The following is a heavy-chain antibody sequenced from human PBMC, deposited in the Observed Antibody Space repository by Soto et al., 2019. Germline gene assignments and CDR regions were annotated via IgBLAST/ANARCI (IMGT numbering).Heavy chain of an antibody. CDR1: GDSISTISCC. CDR2: TYYTGST. Sequence: SETLSLTCTVSGDSISTISCCWVWKRWPPGKGLKWIGSTYYTGSTNYNPSLKSRVTISVDTSKNQFSLKLSSVTAADTAVYYCARHAARTNTYYDFWSGLTHTPYYYYMDVWGKGTTVTVSS. CDR3: ARHAARTNTYYDFWSGLTHTPYYYYMDV. J-gene: IGHJ6*03. V-gene: IGHV4-39*01. D-gene: IGHD3-3*01.